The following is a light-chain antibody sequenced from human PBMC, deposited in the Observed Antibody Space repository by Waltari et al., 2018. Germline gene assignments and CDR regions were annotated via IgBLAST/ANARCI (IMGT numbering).Light chain of an antibody. CDR3: QQYNSYWT. J-gene: IGKJ1*01. CDR2: KAS. V-gene: IGKV1-5*03. CDR1: QSISSW. Sequence: DIQMTQTPSTLSASVGDRVTITCRASQSISSWLAWYHQKPGKAPKLLLYKASSLESGVPSRFSGSGSGTEFTLTISSLQPDDFATYYCQQYNSYWTFGQGTKVEIK.